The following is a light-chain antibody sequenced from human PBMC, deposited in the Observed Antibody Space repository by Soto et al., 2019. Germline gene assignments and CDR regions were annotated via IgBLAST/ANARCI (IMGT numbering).Light chain of an antibody. CDR1: QDINNW. CDR2: DTS. V-gene: IGKV1-5*01. Sequence: DIQMTQSHSTMSASVGVRVTITCRASQDINNWLAWYQQRPGKAPKLLMFDTSILERGVPSRFSGSGSGTEFTLPISSLQPDYFAAYYCQQYHPSSPTCTFGQGTKVEF. CDR3: QQYHPSSPTCT. J-gene: IGKJ1*01.